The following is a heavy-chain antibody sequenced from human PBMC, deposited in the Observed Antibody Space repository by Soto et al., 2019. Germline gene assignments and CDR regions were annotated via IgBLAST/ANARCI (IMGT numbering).Heavy chain of an antibody. CDR2: ISAYNGNT. CDR1: GYTFTSYG. D-gene: IGHD2-15*01. V-gene: IGHV1-18*01. J-gene: IGHJ6*03. Sequence: ASVKVSCKASGYTFTSYGISWVRQAPGQGLEWKGWISAYNGNTNYAQKLQGRVTMTTDTSTSTAYMELRSLRSDDTAVYYCARNGYCSGGSCSDYYYYMDVWGKGTTVTVSS. CDR3: ARNGYCSGGSCSDYYYYMDV.